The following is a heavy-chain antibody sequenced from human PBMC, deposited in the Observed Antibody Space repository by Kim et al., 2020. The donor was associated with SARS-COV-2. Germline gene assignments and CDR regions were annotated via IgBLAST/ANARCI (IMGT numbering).Heavy chain of an antibody. J-gene: IGHJ4*01. Sequence: GGSLRLSCAASGFTFSYFWMHWVRQAPGKGLVWVSRINNDGSSTDYADSVKGRFIISRDNTKNTLHLQMNSLRAEDTAIYYCARVLGSAAAGINVPGDYWGHGTLVTVSS. CDR1: GFTFSYFW. D-gene: IGHD6-13*01. CDR3: ARVLGSAAAGINVPGDY. V-gene: IGHV3-74*01. CDR2: INNDGSST.